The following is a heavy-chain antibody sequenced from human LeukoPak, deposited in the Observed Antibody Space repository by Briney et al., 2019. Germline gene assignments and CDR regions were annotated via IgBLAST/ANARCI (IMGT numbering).Heavy chain of an antibody. J-gene: IGHJ3*02. Sequence: QPGGSLRLSCAASGFTFSSYAISWVRQAPGKGLEWVSAISGSGGSTYYADSVKGRFTISRDNSKNTLYLQMNSLRAEDTAVYYCANIAVADSDAFDIWGQGTMVTVSS. D-gene: IGHD6-19*01. CDR1: GFTFSSYA. CDR2: ISGSGGST. CDR3: ANIAVADSDAFDI. V-gene: IGHV3-23*01.